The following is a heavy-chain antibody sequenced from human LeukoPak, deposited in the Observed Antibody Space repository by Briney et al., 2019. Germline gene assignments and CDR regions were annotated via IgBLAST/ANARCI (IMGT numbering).Heavy chain of an antibody. CDR2: ILTNGDT. D-gene: IGHD3-10*01. CDR1: GFAFSSFD. Sequence: HPGGSLRLSCAASGFAFSSFDILWVRQSPRKGLEWVARILTNGDTDYGASVEGRFTISRENAKSYVYLQRNSLRGGDTAVYYCARDRFGERTFEKWGQGTMVTVSS. CDR3: ARDRFGERTFEK. V-gene: IGHV3-13*01. J-gene: IGHJ3*02.